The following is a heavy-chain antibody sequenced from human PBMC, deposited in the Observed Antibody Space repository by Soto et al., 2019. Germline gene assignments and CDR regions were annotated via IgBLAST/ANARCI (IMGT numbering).Heavy chain of an antibody. V-gene: IGHV3-23*01. CDR2: ISGSGGST. CDR1: GFTFSSYA. J-gene: IGHJ6*04. CDR3: AKDSRGGYYYGMDV. Sequence: SLRLSCAASGFTFSSYAMSLVRQAPGKGLEWVSAISGSGGSTYHADSVKGRFTISRDNSKNTLYLQMNSLRAEDTAVYYCAKDSRGGYYYGMDVWGKGTTVTVSS.